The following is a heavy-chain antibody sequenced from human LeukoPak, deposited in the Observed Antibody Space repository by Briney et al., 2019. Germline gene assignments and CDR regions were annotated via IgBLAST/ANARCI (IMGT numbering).Heavy chain of an antibody. D-gene: IGHD5-18*01. CDR1: GGSISSGGYS. CDR3: ARGDSYGYFFY. V-gene: IGHV4-30-2*01. CDR2: IYHSGST. J-gene: IGHJ4*02. Sequence: SQTLSLTCAVSGGSISSGGYSWSWVRQPPGKGLEWIGFIYHSGSTYYNPSLKSRVTISVDRSKNQFSLELSSVTAADTAVYYCARGDSYGYFFYWGQGTLVTVSS.